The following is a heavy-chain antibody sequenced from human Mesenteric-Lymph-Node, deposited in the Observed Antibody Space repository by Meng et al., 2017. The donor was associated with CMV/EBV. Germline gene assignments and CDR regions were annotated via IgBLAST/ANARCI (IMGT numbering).Heavy chain of an antibody. CDR1: GFNVRDKY. V-gene: IGHV3-66*01. D-gene: IGHD3-10*01. J-gene: IGHJ4*02. CDR2: IYRGDNT. CDR3: TGDSVSNPNLDY. Sequence: EVHLVEAGGGLGQPGGSLRLSCAASGFNVRDKYMSWVCQAPGKGLEWVCIIYRGDNTYYIDSVKDRFTVSRDNSKNTMYLQMNSLRVEDTAVYYCTGDSVSNPNLDYWGQGTLVTVSS.